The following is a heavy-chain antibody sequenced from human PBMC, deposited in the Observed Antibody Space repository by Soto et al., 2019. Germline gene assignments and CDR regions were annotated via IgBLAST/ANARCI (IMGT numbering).Heavy chain of an antibody. V-gene: IGHV1-46*01. CDR3: ARVAYYYDSSGYSTLFDY. CDR2: INPSGGST. J-gene: IGHJ4*02. Sequence: GASVKVSCKASGYTFTSYYMHWVRQAPGQGLEWMGIINPSGGSTSYAQKFQGRVTMTRDTSTSTVYMELSSLRSEDTAVYYCARVAYYYDSSGYSTLFDYWGQGTLVTVSS. CDR1: GYTFTSYY. D-gene: IGHD3-22*01.